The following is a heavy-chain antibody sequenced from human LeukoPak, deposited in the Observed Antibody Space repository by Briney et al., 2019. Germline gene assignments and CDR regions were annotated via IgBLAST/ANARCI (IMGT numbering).Heavy chain of an antibody. V-gene: IGHV3-21*01. D-gene: IGHD2-2*02. CDR3: AREVVVPAAIYYYYGMDV. J-gene: IGHJ6*04. Sequence: GGSLRLSCAASGFTFSTYTMNWVRQAPGKGLEWVSSITSGSGYIYYADSVKGRFTVSRDNAKNSLYLQMNSLRAEDTAVYYCAREVVVPAAIYYYYGMDVWGKGTTVTVSS. CDR2: ITSGSGYI. CDR1: GFTFSTYT.